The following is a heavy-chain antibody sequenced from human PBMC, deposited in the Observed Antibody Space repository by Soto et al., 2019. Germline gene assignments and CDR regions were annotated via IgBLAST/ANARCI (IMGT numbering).Heavy chain of an antibody. D-gene: IGHD3-10*01. CDR3: ATSFGSGSRAFDY. J-gene: IGHJ4*02. CDR2: FNPILSFS. V-gene: IGHV1-69*02. CDR1: GDTFNFYT. Sequence: QVQLVQSGAEVKKPGSSVKVSCKASGDTFNFYTINWVRQAPGLGLEWMGRFNPILSFSNSALKFQGRVTLTAHKSTSTAYMVLSSLRSEDTAIYCCATSFGSGSRAFDYWGQGALVTVSS.